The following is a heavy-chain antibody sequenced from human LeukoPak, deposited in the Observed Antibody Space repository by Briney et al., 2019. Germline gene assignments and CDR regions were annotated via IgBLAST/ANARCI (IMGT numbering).Heavy chain of an antibody. CDR3: ARGGNLEN. D-gene: IGHD1-14*01. V-gene: IGHV3-7*01. CDR1: GFTFSSYG. CDR2: INEDGGER. Sequence: GRSLRLSCAASGFTFSSYGMHWVRQAPGKGLEWVANINEDGGERHYVDSVKGRFTISRDNAKNSLYLQMNSLRAEDTAVYYCARGGNLENWGGGTLVTVSS. J-gene: IGHJ4*02.